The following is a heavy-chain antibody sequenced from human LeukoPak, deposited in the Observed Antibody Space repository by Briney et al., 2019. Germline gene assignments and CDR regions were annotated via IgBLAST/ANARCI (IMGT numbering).Heavy chain of an antibody. CDR3: ATSGVKQDNWNYIVDY. Sequence: SVKVSCKASGGTFSSYAISWVRQAPGQGLEWMGGIIPIFGTANYAQKFQGRVTITADESTSTAYMELRSLRSDDTAVYYCATSGVKQDNWNYIVDYWGQGTLVTVSS. V-gene: IGHV1-69*01. CDR1: GGTFSSYA. D-gene: IGHD1-7*01. J-gene: IGHJ4*02. CDR2: IIPIFGTA.